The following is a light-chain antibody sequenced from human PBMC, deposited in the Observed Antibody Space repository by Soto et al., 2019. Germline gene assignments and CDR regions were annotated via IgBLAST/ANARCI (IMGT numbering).Light chain of an antibody. CDR1: SSDVGGYNY. J-gene: IGLJ1*01. V-gene: IGLV2-14*01. Sequence: QSALTQPASVSGSPGQSITISCTGTSSDVGGYNYVSWYQQHPGKDPKLRIYEVSNRPSGVSNRFSGSKSGNAASLTISGLLAADEADYYGSSYTRSSTLGDVFGTGTKLTVL. CDR2: EVS. CDR3: SSYTRSSTLGDV.